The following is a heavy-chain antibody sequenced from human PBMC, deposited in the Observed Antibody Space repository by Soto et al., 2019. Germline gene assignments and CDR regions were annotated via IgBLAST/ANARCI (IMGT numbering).Heavy chain of an antibody. J-gene: IGHJ4*02. CDR3: ASPLSSTITY. Sequence: EVQLVESGGGLVQPGGSLRLSCAASGFTFSAYSMNWVRQAPGKGLEWVSYISRSSSTINYADSVKGRFTISRDDAKNSLYLQMNSLRCEDTAVYYCASPLSSTITYWGQGTLVTVSS. CDR1: GFTFSAYS. D-gene: IGHD2-2*01. V-gene: IGHV3-48*01. CDR2: ISRSSSTI.